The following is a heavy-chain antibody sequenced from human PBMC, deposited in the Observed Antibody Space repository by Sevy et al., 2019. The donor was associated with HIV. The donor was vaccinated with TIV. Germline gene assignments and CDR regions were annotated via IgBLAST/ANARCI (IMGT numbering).Heavy chain of an antibody. D-gene: IGHD3-3*01. CDR3: ARRPITIFGVVIIVYGMDV. J-gene: IGHJ6*02. Sequence: GGSLRLSCAASGFTFSSYEMNWVRQAPGKGLEWVSYISSRGSTIYYADSVKGRFTISRDNAKNSLYLQMNSLRAEDTAVYYCARRPITIFGVVIIVYGMDVWGQGTTVTVSS. CDR2: ISSRGSTI. CDR1: GFTFSSYE. V-gene: IGHV3-48*03.